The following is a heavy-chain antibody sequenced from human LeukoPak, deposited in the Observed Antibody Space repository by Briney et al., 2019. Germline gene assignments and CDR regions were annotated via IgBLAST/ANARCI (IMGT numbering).Heavy chain of an antibody. CDR2: TTYDGSTK. Sequence: PGRSLRLSCAASGFIFSTYTFHWVRQAPGKGLEGVALTTYDGSTKKFADSFKGRFTISRDNSKNTLYLQMNSLRGEDTAMYYCARDSDYGGFDYWGQGTLVTVAS. J-gene: IGHJ4*02. D-gene: IGHD4-23*01. V-gene: IGHV3-30*04. CDR3: ARDSDYGGFDY. CDR1: GFIFSTYT.